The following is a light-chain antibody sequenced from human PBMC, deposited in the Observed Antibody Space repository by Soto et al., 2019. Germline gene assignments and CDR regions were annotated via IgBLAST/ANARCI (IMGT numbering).Light chain of an antibody. CDR1: QSVGTN. V-gene: IGKV3-15*01. CDR3: QQYNNWPQT. Sequence: ERVMTQSPVTLSVSPGESVTLSCRASQSVGTNLAWYQQKPGQAPSLLIYGASTRATGIPTRFSGSGSGRQFTLTISSLQSEDFAVYYCQQYNNWPQTFGQGTKVDIK. CDR2: GAS. J-gene: IGKJ1*01.